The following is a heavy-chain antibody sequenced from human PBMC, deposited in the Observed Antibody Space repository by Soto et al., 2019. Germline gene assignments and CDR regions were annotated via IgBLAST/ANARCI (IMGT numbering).Heavy chain of an antibody. CDR2: INPSGGST. D-gene: IGHD3-22*01. V-gene: IGHV1-46*01. J-gene: IGHJ4*02. CDR3: ARGRYYYDSSGFPLDY. CDR1: GYTFTSYY. Sequence: ASVKVSCKASGYTFTSYYMHWVRQAPGQGLEWMGIINPSGGSTSYAQKFQGRVTMTRDTSTSTVYMELSSLRSEDTAVYYCARGRYYYDSSGFPLDYWGQGTLVTVSS.